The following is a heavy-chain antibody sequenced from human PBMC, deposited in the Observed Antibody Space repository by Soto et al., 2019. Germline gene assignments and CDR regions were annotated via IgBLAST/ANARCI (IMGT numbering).Heavy chain of an antibody. D-gene: IGHD4-17*01. J-gene: IGHJ3*02. Sequence: QVQLQESGPGLVKPSETLSLTCTGSGGSISSYYWSWIRQPPGKGLEWIGYIYYSGSTNYNPSLKSRVTISVETSRNQFSLKLSSVTAADTAVYYCARRYGYAFDIWGQGTMVTVSS. CDR2: IYYSGST. CDR1: GGSISSYY. CDR3: ARRYGYAFDI. V-gene: IGHV4-59*01.